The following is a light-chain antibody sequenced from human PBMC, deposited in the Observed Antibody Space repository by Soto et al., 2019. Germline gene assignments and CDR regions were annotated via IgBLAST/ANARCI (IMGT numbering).Light chain of an antibody. J-gene: IGKJ1*01. CDR2: AAS. CDR1: QSISTY. V-gene: IGKV1-39*01. CDR3: QQSYNSPWT. Sequence: DIQMTQSPSSLSASVRDRVTITCRASQSISTYLNWYQQKPGKVPKLLIYAASTLQSGVPSRFRGSGSGTDFTRTISSLQPEDFATYYCQQSYNSPWTFAQGTKVEIK.